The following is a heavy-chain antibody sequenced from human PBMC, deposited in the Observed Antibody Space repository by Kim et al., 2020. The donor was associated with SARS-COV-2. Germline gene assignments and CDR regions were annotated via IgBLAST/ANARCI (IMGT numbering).Heavy chain of an antibody. V-gene: IGHV4-34*01. J-gene: IGHJ5*02. D-gene: IGHD3-3*01. CDR1: GGSFSGYY. Sequence: SETLSLTCAVYGGSFSGYYWSWIRQPPGKGLEWIGEINHSGSTNYNPSLKSRVTISVDTSKNQFSLKLSSVTAADTAVYYCARGAPSWMFGVVIIASNWFDPWGQGTLVTVSS. CDR3: ARGAPSWMFGVVIIASNWFDP. CDR2: INHSGST.